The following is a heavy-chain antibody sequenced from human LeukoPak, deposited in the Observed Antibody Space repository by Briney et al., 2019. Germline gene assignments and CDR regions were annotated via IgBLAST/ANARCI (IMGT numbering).Heavy chain of an antibody. V-gene: IGHV1-2*02. Sequence: ASVKVSCKASGYTFTGYYMHWVRQAPGQGLEWMGWINPNSGGTNYAQKFQGRVTMTRDTSISTAYMELSRLRSDDTAVYYCARDCDFWRGHDYWGQGTLVTVSS. CDR3: ARDCDFWRGHDY. CDR2: INPNSGGT. J-gene: IGHJ4*02. CDR1: GYTFTGYY. D-gene: IGHD3-3*01.